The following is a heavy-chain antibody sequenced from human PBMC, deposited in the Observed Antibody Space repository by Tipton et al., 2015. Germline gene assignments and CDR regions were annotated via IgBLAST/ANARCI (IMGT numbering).Heavy chain of an antibody. CDR3: ARARGRHGGLFDS. D-gene: IGHD4-23*01. CDR1: DYSISRGYY. CDR2: IHHSGDT. J-gene: IGHJ4*02. Sequence: LRLSCAVSDYSISRGYYWGWIRQPPGKGLEWIGNIHHSGDTYHNPSLESRVTISVDTSKTQFSLKMSSVTASDTAVYYCARARGRHGGLFDSWGQGILVTVSS. V-gene: IGHV4-38-2*01.